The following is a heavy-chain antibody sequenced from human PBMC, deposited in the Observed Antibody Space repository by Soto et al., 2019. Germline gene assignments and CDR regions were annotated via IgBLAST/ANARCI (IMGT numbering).Heavy chain of an antibody. J-gene: IGHJ4*02. V-gene: IGHV3-33*01. CDR3: ARALNRTACFDY. Sequence: GGSLRLSCAASGFTFSSYGMHWVRQAPGKGLEWVAVIWYDESNKYYADSVKGRFTISRDNSKNTLYLQMNSLRAEDTAVYYGARALNRTACFDYWGQGTLVTVAS. CDR1: GFTFSSYG. CDR2: IWYDESNK. D-gene: IGHD2-21*02.